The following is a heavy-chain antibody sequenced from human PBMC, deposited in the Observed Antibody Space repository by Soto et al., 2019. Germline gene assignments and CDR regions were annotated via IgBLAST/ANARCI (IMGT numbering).Heavy chain of an antibody. CDR2: IYYSGST. D-gene: IGHD6-13*01. CDR1: RGSISSGGYY. CDR3: ARVPGYSSPYYGMDV. Sequence: PSETLSLTCTVSRGSISSGGYYWSWIRQPPGKGLEWIGYIYYSGSTYYNPSLKSRVTISVDTSKNQFSLKLSSVTAADTAVYYCARVPGYSSPYYGMDVWGQGTTVTVSS. J-gene: IGHJ6*02. V-gene: IGHV4-30-4*01.